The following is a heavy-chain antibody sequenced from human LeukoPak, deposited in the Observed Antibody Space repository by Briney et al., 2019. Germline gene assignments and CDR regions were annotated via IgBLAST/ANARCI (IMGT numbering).Heavy chain of an antibody. CDR2: IYYSGST. J-gene: IGHJ4*02. CDR1: GGSISSYY. Sequence: SETLSLTCTVSGGSISSYYWSWIRQPPGKGLEWIGYIYYSGSTNYNPSLKSRVTISVDTSKNQFSLKLSSVTAADTAVYYCASSGSGGASWDYWGQGTLVTVSS. D-gene: IGHD1-26*01. V-gene: IGHV4-59*01. CDR3: ASSGSGGASWDY.